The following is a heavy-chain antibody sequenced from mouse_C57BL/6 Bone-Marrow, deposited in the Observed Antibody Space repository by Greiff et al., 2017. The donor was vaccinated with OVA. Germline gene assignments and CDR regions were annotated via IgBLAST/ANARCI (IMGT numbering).Heavy chain of an antibody. CDR1: GYTFTDYY. CDR3: ARELGLGYWYFDV. D-gene: IGHD4-1*01. J-gene: IGHJ1*03. V-gene: IGHV1-75*01. Sequence: QVQLQQSGPELVKPGASVKISCKASGYTFTDYYINWVKQRPGQGLEWIGWIFPGHGSTNSNEKFKGKAPLTVDQSSSTAYMLLSSQTSEDAGVYFAARELGLGYWYFDVWGTTTTVSVSS. CDR2: IFPGHGST.